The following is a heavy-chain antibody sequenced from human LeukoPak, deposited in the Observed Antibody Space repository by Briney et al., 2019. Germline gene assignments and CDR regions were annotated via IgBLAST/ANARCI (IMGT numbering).Heavy chain of an antibody. Sequence: GEYLKISCKGSGYSFTSYWIGWVRQMPGKGLEWMGIIYPGDSDTRYSPSFQGQVTISADKSISTAYLQWSSLKASDTAMYYCARAAYYYGSGSYYTPTWYFDLWGRGTLVTVSS. V-gene: IGHV5-51*01. J-gene: IGHJ2*01. CDR3: ARAAYYYGSGSYYTPTWYFDL. CDR2: IYPGDSDT. D-gene: IGHD3-10*01. CDR1: GYSFTSYW.